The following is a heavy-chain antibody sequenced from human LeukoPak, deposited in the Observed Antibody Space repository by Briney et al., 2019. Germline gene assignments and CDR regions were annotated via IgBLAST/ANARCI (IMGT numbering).Heavy chain of an antibody. V-gene: IGHV1-18*01. Sequence: ASVKVSCKASGYTFTSYGISWVRQAPGQGLEWMGWISAYNGNTNYAQKLQGRVTMTRDMSTSTVYMELSSLRSEDTAVYYCARDYVSLDAFDIWGQGTMVTVSS. J-gene: IGHJ3*02. CDR1: GYTFTSYG. CDR2: ISAYNGNT. D-gene: IGHD3-16*01. CDR3: ARDYVSLDAFDI.